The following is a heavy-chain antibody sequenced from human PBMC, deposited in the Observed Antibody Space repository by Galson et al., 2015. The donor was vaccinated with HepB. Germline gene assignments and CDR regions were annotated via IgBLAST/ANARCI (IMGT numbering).Heavy chain of an antibody. V-gene: IGHV1-2*02. Sequence: SVKVSCKASGYPFTAYFIHWVRQAPGQGLQWMGWIDPKSGGANYAQNFQVRVTMTRDTSLSTAYMDLRSLRSDDTAVYYCTRARDPPSPPFDYWAQGTLVTVSS. J-gene: IGHJ4*02. D-gene: IGHD2-2*01. CDR1: GYPFTAYF. CDR2: IDPKSGGA. CDR3: TRARDPPSPPFDY.